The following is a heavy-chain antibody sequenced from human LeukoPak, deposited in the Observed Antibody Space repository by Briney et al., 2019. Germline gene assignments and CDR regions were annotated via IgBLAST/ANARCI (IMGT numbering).Heavy chain of an antibody. J-gene: IGHJ4*02. CDR1: GYTLSELS. Sequence: GSSVKVCCKVSGYTLSELSMHWVQQAPGTWLEWMGGFDPEDGETIYAQKFQGRVTMTEDTSTDTAYMELSSLRSEDTAVYYCATMIAVASPFDYWGQGTLVTVSS. D-gene: IGHD6-19*01. CDR3: ATMIAVASPFDY. CDR2: FDPEDGET. V-gene: IGHV1-24*01.